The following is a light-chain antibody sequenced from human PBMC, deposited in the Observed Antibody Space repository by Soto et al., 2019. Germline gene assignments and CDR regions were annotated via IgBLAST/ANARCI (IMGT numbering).Light chain of an antibody. V-gene: IGKV1-39*01. CDR2: AAS. CDR3: QQSYSTPPIT. Sequence: DIQMTKFPSSLSASVGDRVTITCRASQSISSYLNWYQQKPGKAPKLLIYAASSLQSGVPSRFSGSGSGTDFTLTISSLQPEDFATYYCQQSYSTPPITFGQGTRLEIK. CDR1: QSISSY. J-gene: IGKJ5*01.